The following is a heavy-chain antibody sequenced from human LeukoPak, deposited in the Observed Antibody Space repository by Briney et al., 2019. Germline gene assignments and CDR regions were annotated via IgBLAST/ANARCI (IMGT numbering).Heavy chain of an antibody. J-gene: IGHJ4*02. CDR3: ARSYVTTNRQRFDY. D-gene: IGHD1-1*01. Sequence: SETLSLTCTVSVASIRSYYWSCIRQPPGKGLEWIAYMYYTESPNYNPSLKSRVSMSGDSSRNQFSLKLNSVTAADTAVYYCARSYVTTNRQRFDYWGQGILVTVSP. CDR2: MYYTESP. V-gene: IGHV4-59*08. CDR1: VASIRSYY.